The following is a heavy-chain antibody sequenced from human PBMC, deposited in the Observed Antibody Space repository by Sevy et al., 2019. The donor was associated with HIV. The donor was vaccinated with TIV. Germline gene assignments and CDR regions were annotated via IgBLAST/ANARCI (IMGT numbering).Heavy chain of an antibody. CDR1: GYTFTSYY. J-gene: IGHJ6*02. D-gene: IGHD2-15*01. V-gene: IGHV1-46*01. CDR3: ASVGYCSGGSCYSAYYYYGMDV. Sequence: ASVKVSCKASGYTFTSYYMHWVRQAPGQGLERMGIINPSGGSTSYAQKFQGRVTMTRDTSTSTVYMELSSLRSEDTAVYYCASVGYCSGGSCYSAYYYYGMDVWGQGTTVTVSS. CDR2: INPSGGST.